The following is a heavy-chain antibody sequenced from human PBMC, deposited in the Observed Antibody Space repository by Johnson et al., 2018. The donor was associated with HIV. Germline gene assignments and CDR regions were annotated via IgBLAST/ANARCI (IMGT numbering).Heavy chain of an antibody. CDR1: GFTFDDYA. D-gene: IGHD1-1*01. CDR3: ATSTASDALDI. V-gene: IGHV3-9*01. Sequence: VQLVESGGGVVRLGGSLRVSCTASGFTFDDYAMHWVRQAPGKGLEWVPGISWYRGIIGYADSVKGRFTISRDNAKNSLYLQMNSLRAEDTAVYYCATSTASDALDIWGQGTMVTVSS. CDR2: ISWYRGII. J-gene: IGHJ3*02.